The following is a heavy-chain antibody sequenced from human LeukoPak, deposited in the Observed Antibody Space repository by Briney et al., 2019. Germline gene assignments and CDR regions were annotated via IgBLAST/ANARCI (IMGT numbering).Heavy chain of an antibody. CDR1: GGSFSGYY. CDR3: ARQFRGSGWYYEY. D-gene: IGHD6-19*01. V-gene: IGHV4-34*01. CDR2: IYYSGST. J-gene: IGHJ4*02. Sequence: PSETLSLTCAVYGGSFSGYYWSRIRQPPGKGLEWIGNIYYSGSTYDNPSLKSRVTISVDTSKNQFSLKLSSVTAADTAVYYCARQFRGSGWYYEYWGQGTLVTVSS.